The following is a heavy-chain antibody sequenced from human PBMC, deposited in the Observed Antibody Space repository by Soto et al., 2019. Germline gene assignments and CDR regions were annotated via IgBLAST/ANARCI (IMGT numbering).Heavy chain of an antibody. CDR3: ARGLLRSGYSYGYRHFDY. CDR2: INHSGST. V-gene: IGHV4-34*01. CDR1: GGSFSGYY. D-gene: IGHD5-18*01. J-gene: IGHJ4*02. Sequence: SETLALTCAVYGGSFSGYYWSWIRQPPGKGLEWIGEINHSGSTNYNPSLKSRVTISVDTSKNQFSLKLSSVTAADTAVYYCARGLLRSGYSYGYRHFDYWGQGTLVTVSS.